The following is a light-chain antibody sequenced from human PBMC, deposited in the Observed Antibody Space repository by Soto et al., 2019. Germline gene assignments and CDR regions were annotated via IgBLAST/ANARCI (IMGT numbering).Light chain of an antibody. CDR2: GAS. CDR3: QQYGTSPIT. CDR1: QTVSSY. Sequence: ENGLTQSPGTLSLSPGERATLSCMASQTVSSYLTWYQQRPGQAPRLLIYGASKRATGIPDRFSGSGSGTDFTLTISTLEPEDFALEYGQQYGTSPITFGQGTRLEIK. V-gene: IGKV3-20*01. J-gene: IGKJ5*01.